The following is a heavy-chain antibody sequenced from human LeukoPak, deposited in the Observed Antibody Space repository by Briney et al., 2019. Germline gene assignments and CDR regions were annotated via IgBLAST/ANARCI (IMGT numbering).Heavy chain of an antibody. CDR1: GFTFSSYW. Sequence: PGGSLRLSCAASGFTFSSYWMSWVRQAPGKGLEWVANIKQDGSEKYYVDSVKGRFTISRDNAKNSLYLQMSSLRAEDTAVYYCARGYDFWSGYYTFDYWGQGTLVTVSS. V-gene: IGHV3-7*01. J-gene: IGHJ4*02. D-gene: IGHD3-3*01. CDR3: ARGYDFWSGYYTFDY. CDR2: IKQDGSEK.